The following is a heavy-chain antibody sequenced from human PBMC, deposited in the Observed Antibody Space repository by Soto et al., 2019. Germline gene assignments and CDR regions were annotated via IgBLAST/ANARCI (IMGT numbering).Heavy chain of an antibody. CDR2: IFYSGST. CDR3: ARASYDVLTGYYIDY. V-gene: IGHV4-31*03. D-gene: IGHD3-9*01. CDR1: GGSISSGRYY. Sequence: SETLSLTCSVSGGSISSGRYYWTWIRQLPGKGLEWIAYIFYSGSTYYNPSLKSRVSVSVDASKNQFSLKLTSVTAADTAVYYCARASYDVLTGYYIDYWGQGTLVTVSS. J-gene: IGHJ4*02.